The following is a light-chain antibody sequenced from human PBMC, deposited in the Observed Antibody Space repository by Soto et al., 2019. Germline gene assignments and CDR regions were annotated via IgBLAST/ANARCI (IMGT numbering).Light chain of an antibody. J-gene: IGKJ5*01. CDR1: ESVYCSY. V-gene: IGKV3D-20*01. CDR3: QQYGNALIT. CDR2: DAS. Sequence: EIVLSQSPATLSLSPGEGATLSCGASESVYCSYVAWYQQKPGLAPRLLIYDASNRATGIPDRFSGSGSGKDYILTINRREPEDFAGYYCQQYGNALITFGQGTRLEI.